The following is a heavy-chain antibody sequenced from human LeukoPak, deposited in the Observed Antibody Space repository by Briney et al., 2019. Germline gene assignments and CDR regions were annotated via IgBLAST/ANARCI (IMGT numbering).Heavy chain of an antibody. CDR1: GYIFTSYP. D-gene: IGHD5-12*01. V-gene: IGHV1-3*01. Sequence: ASVKVSCKASGYIFTSYPIHWVRQAPGQRLEWMGWINAGNGDTRYSQKFQGRVTFSRDTSASTAYMDLGSLRFEDTGLYYCARVPYSGYDLGWFDPWGQGTLVTVSS. CDR3: ARVPYSGYDLGWFDP. CDR2: INAGNGDT. J-gene: IGHJ5*02.